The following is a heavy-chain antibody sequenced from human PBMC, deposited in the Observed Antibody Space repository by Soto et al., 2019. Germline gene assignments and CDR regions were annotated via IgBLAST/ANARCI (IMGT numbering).Heavy chain of an antibody. CDR2: ISFHGSNT. V-gene: IGHV3-30-3*01. J-gene: IGHJ4*02. CDR1: GFTFSSFA. D-gene: IGHD5-18*01. CDR3: AKDIGNSYTFDY. Sequence: QVQLVESGGGVVQPGKSLKLTCAASGFTFSSFALHWLRQTPGRGLEWLAAISFHGSNTYYADSVKGRFTISRDNSRNTPYLEIDSLTAEDAAVDYCAKDIGNSYTFDYWGRGTLVTVSA.